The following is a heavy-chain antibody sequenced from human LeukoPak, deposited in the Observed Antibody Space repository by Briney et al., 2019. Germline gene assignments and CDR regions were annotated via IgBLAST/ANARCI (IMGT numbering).Heavy chain of an antibody. J-gene: IGHJ6*03. Sequence: GRSLRLSCAASGFTFDDYAMHWVRQAPGKGLEWVSAISGSGGSTYYADSVKGRFTISRDNSKNTLYLQMNSLRAEDTAVYYCARVGRDLYDFWSGYYVRYYYYYMDVWGKGTTVTVSS. CDR1: GFTFDDYA. CDR2: ISGSGGST. D-gene: IGHD3-3*01. CDR3: ARVGRDLYDFWSGYYVRYYYYYMDV. V-gene: IGHV3-23*01.